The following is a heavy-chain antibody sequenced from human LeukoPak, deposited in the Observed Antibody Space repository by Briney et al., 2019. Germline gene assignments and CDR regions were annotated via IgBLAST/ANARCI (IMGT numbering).Heavy chain of an antibody. CDR2: INSNSGGT. J-gene: IGHJ4*02. V-gene: IGHV1-2*02. Sequence: GASVKVSCKASGYTFSGYYMNWVRQAPGQGLEWMGWINSNSGGTAYAQEFQGRVAMTRDTSINTAYMELTGLRSDDTGVYYCARSDHSDSGGYYPNYWGQGTLVTVSS. D-gene: IGHD3-22*01. CDR1: GYTFSGYY. CDR3: ARSDHSDSGGYYPNY.